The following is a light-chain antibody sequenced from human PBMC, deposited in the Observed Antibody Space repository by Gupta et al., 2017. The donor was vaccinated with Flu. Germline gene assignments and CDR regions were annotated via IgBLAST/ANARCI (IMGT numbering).Light chain of an antibody. CDR1: QSVSSY. J-gene: IGKJ3*01. V-gene: IGKV3-11*01. CDR3: QQRSTWPLFT. CDR2: DAS. Sequence: IVLTQSPATLSLSPGERATLSCRASQSVSSYLAWYQQKPGQAPRLLIYDASNRATGIPARFSGSGSGTDFTLTISSLEPEDFAVYYCQQRSTWPLFTFGPGTKVDIK.